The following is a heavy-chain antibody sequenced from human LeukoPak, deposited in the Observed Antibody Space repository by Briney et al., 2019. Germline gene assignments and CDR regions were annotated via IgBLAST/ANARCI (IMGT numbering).Heavy chain of an antibody. J-gene: IGHJ3*02. V-gene: IGHV4-59*01. Sequence: PSETLSLTCTVSGGSISSYYWSWIRQPPGKGLEWIGYIYYSGSTNYNPSLKSRVTISVDTSKNQFSLKLSSVTAADTAVYYCARDRTAAADAFDIWGQGTMVTVSS. CDR1: GGSISSYY. D-gene: IGHD6-13*01. CDR3: ARDRTAAADAFDI. CDR2: IYYSGST.